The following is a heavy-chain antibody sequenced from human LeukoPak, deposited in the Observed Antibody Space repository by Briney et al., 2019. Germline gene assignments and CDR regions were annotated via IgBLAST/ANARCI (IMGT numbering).Heavy chain of an antibody. D-gene: IGHD6-19*01. CDR3: ARGYSRGWYQVDY. V-gene: IGHV4-34*01. Sequence: SETLSLTCAVYGGSFSDYYWSWIRQPPGKGLEWIGEINHSGNTNYNPSLKSRFTISVDTSKNQFSLKLSSVTAADTAVYYCARGYSRGWYQVDYWGQGTLVTVSS. CDR2: INHSGNT. CDR1: GGSFSDYY. J-gene: IGHJ4*02.